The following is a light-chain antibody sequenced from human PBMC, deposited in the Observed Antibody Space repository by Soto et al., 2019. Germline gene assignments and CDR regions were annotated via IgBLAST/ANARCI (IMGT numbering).Light chain of an antibody. CDR1: QSVSSN. CDR2: GAS. J-gene: IGKJ5*01. V-gene: IGKV3-15*01. Sequence: EIVMTQSPATLSVSPGERATLSCRASQSVSSNLAWYPQKPGQAPRLLIYGASTRATGIPARFRGSGSGTEFTLTISSLQSEDFAVSYCQQYNNWPITFGQGTRLEIK. CDR3: QQYNNWPIT.